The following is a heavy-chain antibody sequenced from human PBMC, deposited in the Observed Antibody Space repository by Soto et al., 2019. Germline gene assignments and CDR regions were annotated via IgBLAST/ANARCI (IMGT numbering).Heavy chain of an antibody. CDR2: ISYDGSNK. CDR1: GFTFSSYA. D-gene: IGHD3-16*01. Sequence: QVQLVESGGGVVQPGRSLRLSCAASGFTFSSYAMHWVRQAPGKGLEWVAVISYDGSNKYYADSVKGRFTISRDNSKNTLYLQMNSLRAEDTAVYYCARARGLRTRLSAFDIWGQGTMVTVSS. V-gene: IGHV3-30-3*01. CDR3: ARARGLRTRLSAFDI. J-gene: IGHJ3*02.